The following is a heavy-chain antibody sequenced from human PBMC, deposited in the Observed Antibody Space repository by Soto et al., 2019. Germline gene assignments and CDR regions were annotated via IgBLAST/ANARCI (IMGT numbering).Heavy chain of an antibody. CDR2: MNPNSGNT. J-gene: IGHJ6*02. V-gene: IGHV1-8*01. D-gene: IGHD6-13*01. CDR3: AKCRIAAAGEAYYGMDV. Sequence: ASVKVSCKASGYTFTSYDINWVRQATGQGLEWMGWMNPNSGNTGYAQKFQGRVTMTRNTSISTAYMELSSLRSEDTAVYSCAKCRIAAAGEAYYGMDVWGQGTTVTVSS. CDR1: GYTFTSYD.